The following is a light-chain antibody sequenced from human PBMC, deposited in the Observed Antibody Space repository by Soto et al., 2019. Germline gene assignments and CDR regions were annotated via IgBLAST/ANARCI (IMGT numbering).Light chain of an antibody. CDR1: QSVSSN. J-gene: IGKJ2*01. V-gene: IGKV3-15*01. Sequence: EIVMTRSPATLSVSPGERAILSCRASQSVSSNLAWYQQKPGQAPRLLIYGASTRATGIPARFSGSGSGTEFTLTISSLQSEDFAVYYCQQYNNWPPYTFGQGTKLEIK. CDR3: QQYNNWPPYT. CDR2: GAS.